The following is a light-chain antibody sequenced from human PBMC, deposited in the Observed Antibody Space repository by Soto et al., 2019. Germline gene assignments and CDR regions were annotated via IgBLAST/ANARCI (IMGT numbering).Light chain of an antibody. CDR3: CSYAYTNSLL. V-gene: IGLV2-23*01. CDR2: EDT. J-gene: IGLJ2*01. Sequence: QSVLTQPASVSGSPGQSITISCTRTSSDVGTYNLVSWYQHHPGKAPKLMIYEDTKRPAGLSGRFSGSKSGNTASLTISGLQPEDEAAYYCCSYAYTNSLLFGGGTKVTVL. CDR1: SSDVGTYNL.